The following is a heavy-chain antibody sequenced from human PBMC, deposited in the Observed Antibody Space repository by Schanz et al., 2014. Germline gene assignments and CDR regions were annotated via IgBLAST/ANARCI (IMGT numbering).Heavy chain of an antibody. J-gene: IGHJ6*02. V-gene: IGHV3-74*01. CDR3: ARDNRQCSGPCSGGSCHPCGMDV. Sequence: VQLVESGGGVVQPGRSLRLSCAASGFTFSRYWMQWVRQAPGTGLVWVSRIYMDGSGRDYGDSVKGRFTVSRDNAKNTLYLQMDSLRAEDTAVYYCARDNRQCSGPCSGGSCHPCGMDVWGQGTTVIVSS. D-gene: IGHD2-15*01. CDR1: GFTFSRYW. CDR2: IYMDGSGR.